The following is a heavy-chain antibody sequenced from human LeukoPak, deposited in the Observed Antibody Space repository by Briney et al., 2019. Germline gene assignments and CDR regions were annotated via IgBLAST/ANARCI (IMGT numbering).Heavy chain of an antibody. CDR2: IYRSGST. CDR1: GGSISSGGYS. J-gene: IGHJ4*02. D-gene: IGHD3-22*01. CDR3: ARRNYYDSSGSNNFDY. Sequence: PSETLSLTCAVSGGSISSGGYSWSWIRQPPGKGLEWIGYIYRSGSTYYNPSLKSRLTISVDTSKNQFSLRLSSVTAADTAVYYCARRNYYDSSGSNNFDYWGQGTLVTVSS. V-gene: IGHV4-30-2*03.